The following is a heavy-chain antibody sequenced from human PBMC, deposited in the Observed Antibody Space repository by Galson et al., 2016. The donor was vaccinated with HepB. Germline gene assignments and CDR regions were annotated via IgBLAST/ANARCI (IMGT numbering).Heavy chain of an antibody. J-gene: IGHJ4*02. CDR1: GGTFSNYA. CDR3: PTELTVKLPAFDN. V-gene: IGHV1-69*13. CDR2: IVPLFGTA. D-gene: IGHD1-1*01. Sequence: SVKVSCKATGGTFSNYAINWVRQAPGHGFEWMGDIVPLFGTATSAQKFPGRISITAVASTSTAYMELSGLISGDTAVYYGPTELTVKLPAFDNWGQGTQVTVSS.